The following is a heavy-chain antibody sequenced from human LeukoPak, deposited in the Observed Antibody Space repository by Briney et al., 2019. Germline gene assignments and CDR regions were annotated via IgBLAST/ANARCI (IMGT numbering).Heavy chain of an antibody. CDR3: ARGKGYCSGGSYYAFDY. J-gene: IGHJ4*02. CDR1: GGSFSGYY. V-gene: IGHV4-34*01. D-gene: IGHD2-15*01. CDR2: INHSGST. Sequence: AETLSLTCAAYGGSFSGYYWSWIRQPPGKGLEWIGEINHSGSTNYNPSPKSRVTISVDTSKNHFSLKLSSVTDADTAVYYGARGKGYCSGGSYYAFDYWGQGTLVTVSS.